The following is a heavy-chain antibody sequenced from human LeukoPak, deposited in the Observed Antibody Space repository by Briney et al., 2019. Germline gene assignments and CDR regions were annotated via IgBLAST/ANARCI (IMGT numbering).Heavy chain of an antibody. CDR3: ARVRLQLVSEAPYYYYYGMDV. V-gene: IGHV3-30-3*01. J-gene: IGHJ6*02. CDR1: GFTFSSYA. D-gene: IGHD6-13*01. CDR2: ISYDGTNK. Sequence: GGSLRLSCAASGFTFSSYAIHWVRQAPGKGLEWVAVISYDGTNKYYADSVTGRFTISRDNSKNTLYLEMNSLRAEDTAVYYCARVRLQLVSEAPYYYYYGMDVWGQGTTVTVSS.